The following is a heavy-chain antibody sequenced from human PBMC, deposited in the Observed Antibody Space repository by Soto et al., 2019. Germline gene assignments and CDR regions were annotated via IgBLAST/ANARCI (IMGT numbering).Heavy chain of an antibody. D-gene: IGHD2-2*01. V-gene: IGHV4-31*03. CDR1: GGSISSGGYY. CDR2: IYYSGST. Sequence: QVQLQESGPGLVKPSQTLSLTCTVSGGSISSGGYYWSWIRQHPGKGLEWIGYIYYSGSTYYNPSLKSRVTISVDTSKNQFSLKLSSVTAADTAVYYCARGVPAAIFWYFDLWGRGTLVTVSS. J-gene: IGHJ2*01. CDR3: ARGVPAAIFWYFDL.